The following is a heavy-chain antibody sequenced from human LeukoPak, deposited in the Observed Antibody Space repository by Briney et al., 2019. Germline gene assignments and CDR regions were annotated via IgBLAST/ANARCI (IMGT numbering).Heavy chain of an antibody. CDR2: ISGSGGST. D-gene: IGHD5-18*01. CDR1: GLTFSSYA. CDR3: ARERGYSYGYGDY. V-gene: IGHV3-21*01. Sequence: GGSLRLSCTASGLTFSSYAIHWVRQAPGKGLEWVSAISGSGGSTYYADSVKGRFTISRDNAKNSLYLQMNSLRAEDTAVYYCARERGYSYGYGDYWGQGTLVTVSS. J-gene: IGHJ4*02.